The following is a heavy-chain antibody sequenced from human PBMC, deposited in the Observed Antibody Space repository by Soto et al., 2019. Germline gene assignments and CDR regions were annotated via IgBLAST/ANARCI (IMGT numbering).Heavy chain of an antibody. CDR2: INHSGST. J-gene: IGHJ6*02. V-gene: IGHV4-34*01. CDR3: ASCYDYILYGMDV. CDR1: GGSFSGYY. Sequence: QVQLQQWGAGLLKPSETLSLTCAVYGGSFSGYYWSWIRQPPGKGLEWIGEINHSGSTNYNPSLKSRVTISVDTSKNQFSLKLSSVTAADTAVYYCASCYDYILYGMDVWGQGTTVTVSS. D-gene: IGHD4-4*01.